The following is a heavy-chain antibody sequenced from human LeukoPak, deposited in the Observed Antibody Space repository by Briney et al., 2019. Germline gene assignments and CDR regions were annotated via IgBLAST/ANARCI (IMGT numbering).Heavy chain of an antibody. V-gene: IGHV3-23*01. CDR3: AKASVSTVTTGDLDY. CDR1: GFTFSTYA. Sequence: GGSLRLSCAASGFTFSTYAMSWVRQAPGKGLEWVSAISGSGGSTYYTDSVRGRFTISRDNSKNTLYLQMISLRAEDTAVYYCAKASVSTVTTGDLDYWGQGTLVTVSS. CDR2: ISGSGGST. J-gene: IGHJ4*02. D-gene: IGHD4-17*01.